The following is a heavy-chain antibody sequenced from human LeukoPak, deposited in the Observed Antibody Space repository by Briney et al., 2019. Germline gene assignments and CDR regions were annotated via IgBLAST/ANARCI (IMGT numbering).Heavy chain of an antibody. CDR2: INPNSGGT. J-gene: IGHJ5*02. V-gene: IGHV1-2*02. CDR3: ARSNRIAAAGTGSWFDP. CDR1: GYTFTGYC. D-gene: IGHD6-13*01. Sequence: ASVKVSCKASGYTFTGYCMHWVRQAPGQGLEWMGWINPNSGGTNYAQKFQGRVTMTRDTSISTAYMELSRLRSDDTAVYYCARSNRIAAAGTGSWFDPWGQGTLVTVSS.